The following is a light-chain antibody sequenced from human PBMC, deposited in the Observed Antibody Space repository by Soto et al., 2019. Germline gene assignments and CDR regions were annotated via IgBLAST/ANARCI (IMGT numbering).Light chain of an antibody. CDR3: SSYTSSRAYV. Sequence: ALTQPASVSGSPGQSITISCTGTSSDVGGYNYVSWYQQQSGKAPKLMIHEVSNRPSGVSSRFSGSKSGNTASLTISGLQAEDEADYYCSSYTSSRAYVFGIGTKLTVL. CDR1: SSDVGGYNY. CDR2: EVS. J-gene: IGLJ1*01. V-gene: IGLV2-14*01.